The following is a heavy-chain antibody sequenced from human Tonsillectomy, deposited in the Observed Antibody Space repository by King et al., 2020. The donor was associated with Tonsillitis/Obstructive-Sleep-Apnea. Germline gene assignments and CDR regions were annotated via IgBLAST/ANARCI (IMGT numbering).Heavy chain of an antibody. CDR3: VKDIWGSYYGSVSAFEY. CDR1: GFTFDDYA. CDR2: ITWNSGSI. D-gene: IGHD3-10*01. Sequence: VQLVESGGGLVQPGRSLRLSCAASGFTFDDYAMHWVRQAPGKGLEWVSGITWNSGSIGYADSVKGRFTISRDNAKNSLYLQMNSLRAEDTALYYCVKDIWGSYYGSVSAFEYWGQGMLVTVSS. V-gene: IGHV3-9*01. J-gene: IGHJ4*02.